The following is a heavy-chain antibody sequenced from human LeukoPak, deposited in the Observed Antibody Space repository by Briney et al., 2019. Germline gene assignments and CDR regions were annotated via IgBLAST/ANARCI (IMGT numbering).Heavy chain of an antibody. CDR2: ISASGGST. J-gene: IGHJ4*02. CDR1: GFTFNTYA. CDR3: AKELPLGITILGVEALPSFHS. V-gene: IGHV3-23*01. D-gene: IGHD3-3*01. Sequence: QPGGSLRLSCAVSGFTFNTYAMSWVRQAPGKGLEWVSGISASGGSTYYADSVRGRFTISRDNSKNTLYVQMNSLRAEDTAVYYCAKELPLGITILGVEALPSFHSWGQGTLVTVSS.